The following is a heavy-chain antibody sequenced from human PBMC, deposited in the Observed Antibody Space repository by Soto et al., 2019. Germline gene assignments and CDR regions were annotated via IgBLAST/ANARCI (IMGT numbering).Heavy chain of an antibody. J-gene: IGHJ6*02. CDR1: GGSFIGYY. Sequence: SSETLSLTCAVYGGSFIGYYWSWIRQPPGKGLEWIGEINHSGSTNYNPSLKSRVTISVDTSKNQFSLKLSSVTAADTAVYYCARARGIAARPYYYYGMDVWGQGTTVTVSS. D-gene: IGHD6-6*01. V-gene: IGHV4-34*01. CDR3: ARARGIAARPYYYYGMDV. CDR2: INHSGST.